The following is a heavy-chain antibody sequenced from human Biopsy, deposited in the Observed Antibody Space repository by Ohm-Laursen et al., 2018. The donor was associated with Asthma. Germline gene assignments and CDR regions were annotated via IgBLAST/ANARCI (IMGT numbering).Heavy chain of an antibody. CDR1: EFSFSHYP. D-gene: IGHD2-21*02. Sequence: SSLRLSCAASEFSFSHYPMHWVRQAPGKGLEWVAVISFDGSNKYYGDSVKGRFTIARDNSKNTVYLQMNSLRAEDTAVYYCASYEVVTAILPMDVWGQGTTVTVSS. CDR2: ISFDGSNK. J-gene: IGHJ6*02. CDR3: ASYEVVTAILPMDV. V-gene: IGHV3-30*03.